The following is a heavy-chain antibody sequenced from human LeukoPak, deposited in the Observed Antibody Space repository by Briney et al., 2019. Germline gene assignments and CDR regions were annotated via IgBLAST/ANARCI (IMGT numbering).Heavy chain of an antibody. CDR3: ASEGEVGYAYFY. V-gene: IGHV3-9*01. D-gene: IGHD5-18*01. CDR2: ISWNSDNI. Sequence: GRSLRLSCAASGFTFEDHAMHWVRQAPGKGLEWVSGISWNSDNIAYADSVKGRFTISRDNAKNSLYLQMNSLRAEDTAVYYCASEGEVGYAYFYWGQGTLVTVSS. CDR1: GFTFEDHA. J-gene: IGHJ4*02.